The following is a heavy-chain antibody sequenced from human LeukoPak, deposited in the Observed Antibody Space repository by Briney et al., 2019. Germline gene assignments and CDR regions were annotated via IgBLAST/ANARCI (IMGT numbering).Heavy chain of an antibody. J-gene: IGHJ5*02. CDR2: INIGGTNT. Sequence: GGSLRLSCAASGFTFNDYYMSWIRQAPGKGLEWLSYINIGGTNTHYADSVKGRFTISRDNAKKSLYLEMNNLRAEDTAVYYCATDGAGFDTWGQGVLDTVSS. CDR1: GFTFNDYY. CDR3: ATDGAGFDT. V-gene: IGHV3-11*01.